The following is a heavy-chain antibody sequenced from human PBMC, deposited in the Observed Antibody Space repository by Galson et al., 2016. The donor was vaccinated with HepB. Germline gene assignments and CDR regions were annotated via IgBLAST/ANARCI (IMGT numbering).Heavy chain of an antibody. J-gene: IGHJ4*02. Sequence: SLRLSCAASGFTFSTYAMTWVRQAPGKGLEWVSVIVGRGASTYYTDSVKGRFTISRDNSKNTLYLQMNSLRAEDTAVYFCAKDSGGDAYYFDHWGQGTLVTVSS. CDR2: IVGRGAST. CDR3: AKDSGGDAYYFDH. V-gene: IGHV3-23*01. CDR1: GFTFSTYA. D-gene: IGHD2-21*02.